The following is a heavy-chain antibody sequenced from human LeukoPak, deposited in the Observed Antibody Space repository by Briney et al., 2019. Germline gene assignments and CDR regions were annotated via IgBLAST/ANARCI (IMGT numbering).Heavy chain of an antibody. CDR1: GFTFSSYW. J-gene: IGHJ4*02. Sequence: GGSLRLSCAASGFTFSSYWMSWVRQAPGKGLEWVANIKQDGSEKYYVDSVKGRFTISRDNAKNSLYLQMNSLRAEDTAVYYCARDREMVRGVTAFDYWGQGTLVTVSS. CDR2: IKQDGSEK. D-gene: IGHD3-10*01. V-gene: IGHV3-7*01. CDR3: ARDREMVRGVTAFDY.